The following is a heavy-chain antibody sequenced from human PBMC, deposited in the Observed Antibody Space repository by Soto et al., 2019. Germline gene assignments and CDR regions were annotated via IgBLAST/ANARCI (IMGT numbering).Heavy chain of an antibody. CDR3: ARGWRFDP. J-gene: IGHJ5*02. Sequence: SETLSLTCGVYGGSFSGYQWNWIRQSPGQGLEWIGEINHSGTTKYNPSLESRINLSVDTSKKQFSLKMFPVTAADTAIYYCARGWRFDPWGQGTQVTVS. CDR1: GGSFSGYQ. D-gene: IGHD1-1*01. V-gene: IGHV4-34*01. CDR2: INHSGTT.